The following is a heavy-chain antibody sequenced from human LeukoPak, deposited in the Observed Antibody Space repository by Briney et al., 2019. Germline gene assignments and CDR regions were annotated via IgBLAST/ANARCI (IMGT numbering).Heavy chain of an antibody. V-gene: IGHV3-30*03. CDR1: GFTFSSYG. Sequence: GGSLRLSCAASGFTFSSYGMHWVRQAPGKGLEWVAVISYDGSNKYYADSVKGRFTISRDNSKNTLYLQMNSLRAEDTAVYYCARDGPTRAGYYYYGMDVWGQGTTVTVSS. CDR3: ARDGPTRAGYYYYGMDV. CDR2: ISYDGSNK. J-gene: IGHJ6*02.